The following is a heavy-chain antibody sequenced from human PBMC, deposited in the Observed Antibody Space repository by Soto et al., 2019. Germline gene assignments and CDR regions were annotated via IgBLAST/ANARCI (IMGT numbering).Heavy chain of an antibody. CDR1: GFTFSSYG. D-gene: IGHD5-12*01. J-gene: IGHJ6*02. V-gene: IGHV3-33*01. CDR2: IWYDGSNK. Sequence: GGSLRLSCAASGFTFSSYGMHWVRQAPGKGLEWVAVIWYDGSNKYYADSVKGRFTISRDNSKNTLYLQMNSLRAEDTAVYYCARDLQGATTPYGMDVWGQGTTVTVSS. CDR3: ARDLQGATTPYGMDV.